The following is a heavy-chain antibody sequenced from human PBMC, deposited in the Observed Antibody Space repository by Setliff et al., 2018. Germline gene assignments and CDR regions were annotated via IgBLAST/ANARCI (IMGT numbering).Heavy chain of an antibody. D-gene: IGHD2-21*01. J-gene: IGHJ4*02. CDR2: INWSGGSR. CDR3: ARGGDYCGGECYIPPPDSY. Sequence: GGSLRLSCGTSGFTFDVSGMSWVRQAPGKGLEWVSSINWSGGSRAYADSVKGRFTISRDNAKNSMYLEMNSLRAEDTAVYYCARGGDYCGGECYIPPPDSYWGQGTLVTVSS. V-gene: IGHV3-20*04. CDR1: GFTFDVSG.